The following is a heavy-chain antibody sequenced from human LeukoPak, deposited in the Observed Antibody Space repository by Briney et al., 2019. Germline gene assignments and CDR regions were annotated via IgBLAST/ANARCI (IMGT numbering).Heavy chain of an antibody. CDR2: ISSNGGST. J-gene: IGHJ4*02. CDR1: GFTLSSYA. D-gene: IGHD2-15*01. CDR3: VKAQAVVVVAATNSFDY. V-gene: IGHV3-64D*09. Sequence: PGGSLRLSCSASGFTLSSYAMHWVRQAPGKGLEYVSAISSNGGSTYYADSVKGRFTISRDNSKNTLYLQLSSLGAEDTAVYYCVKAQAVVVVAATNSFDYWGQGTLVTVSS.